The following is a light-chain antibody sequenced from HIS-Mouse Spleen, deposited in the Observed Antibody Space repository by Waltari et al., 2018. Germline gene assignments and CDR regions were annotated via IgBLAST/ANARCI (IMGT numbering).Light chain of an antibody. J-gene: IGLJ1*01. Sequence: SYELTQPPSVSVSPGQTASITCSGDKLGDIYACWYQQKTGQSPVLVIYQDSKRPSGIPGRVSGSNSGNTATLTISGTQAMDEADYYCQAWDSSTYVFGTGTKVTVL. CDR2: QDS. CDR3: QAWDSSTYV. CDR1: KLGDIY. V-gene: IGLV3-1*01.